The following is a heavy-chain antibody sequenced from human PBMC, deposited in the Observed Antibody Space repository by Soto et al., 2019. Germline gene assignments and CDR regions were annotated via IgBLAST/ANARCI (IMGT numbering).Heavy chain of an antibody. D-gene: IGHD3-16*01. J-gene: IGHJ4*02. V-gene: IGHV3-30*03. CDR2: ISYDGSKK. Sequence: GGSLRLSCAASGFTFGSYGMHWVRQAPGKGLEWVAGISYDGSKKYYGESVKGRFTISSDNSKNTLYLQMNSLRVEDTAVYYCAREDFGGLGNYWGQGTLVTVSS. CDR3: AREDFGGLGNY. CDR1: GFTFGSYG.